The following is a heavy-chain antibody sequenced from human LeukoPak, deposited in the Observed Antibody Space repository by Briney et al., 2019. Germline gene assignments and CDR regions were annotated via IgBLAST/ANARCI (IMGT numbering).Heavy chain of an antibody. CDR1: GFTFSSYA. V-gene: IGHV3-30*04. J-gene: IGHJ4*02. CDR2: ISYDGSNK. CDR3: AKGADLWFGESLPFDS. D-gene: IGHD3-10*01. Sequence: RPGGSLRLSCAASGFTFSSYAMHWVRQAPGKGLEWVAVISYDGSNKYYADSVKGRFTISRDNSKNTLYLQMNSLRAEDTAVYFCAKGADLWFGESLPFDSWGQGTLVTVSS.